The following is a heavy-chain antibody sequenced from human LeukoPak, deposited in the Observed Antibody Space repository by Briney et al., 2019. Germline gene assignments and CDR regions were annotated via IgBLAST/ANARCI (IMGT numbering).Heavy chain of an antibody. J-gene: IGHJ4*02. CDR3: ARREGNLFGPDFFDY. CDR2: IYYSGST. D-gene: IGHD3/OR15-3a*01. V-gene: IGHV4-59*11. CDR1: GGSISSHY. Sequence: SETLSLTCTVSGGSISSHYWSWIRPPPGKGLEWIGYIYYSGSTNYNPSLKSRVTISVDTSKNQFSLKLSSVTAADTAVYYCARREGNLFGPDFFDYWGQGTLVTVSS.